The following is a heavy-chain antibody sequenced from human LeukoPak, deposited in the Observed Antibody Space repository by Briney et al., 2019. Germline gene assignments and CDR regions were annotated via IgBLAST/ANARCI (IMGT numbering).Heavy chain of an antibody. CDR2: INHSGST. J-gene: IGHJ5*02. Sequence: PSETLSXXXXXXGXSFSGYYWSWIXQPPGKGLEWIGEINHSGSTNYNPSLKSRVTISVDTSKNQFSLKLSSVTAADTAVYYCARGRIVVVPAAISWFDPWGQGTLVTVSS. D-gene: IGHD2-2*01. V-gene: IGHV4-34*01. CDR3: ARGRIVVVPAAISWFDP. CDR1: GXSFSGYY.